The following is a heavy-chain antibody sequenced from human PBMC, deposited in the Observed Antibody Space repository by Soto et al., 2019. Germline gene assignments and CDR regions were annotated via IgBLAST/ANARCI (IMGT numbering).Heavy chain of an antibody. D-gene: IGHD3-16*02. CDR3: ARDISLLPQGWFDP. CDR2: INWNGGST. Sequence: PGGSLRLSCAASGFTFYDYGMSWVRQAPGKGLEWVSGINWNGGSTSYADSVKGRFTISRDNAQNSLYLQMNTLRAEDTALYYCARDISLLPQGWFDPWGQGTLVTVSS. CDR1: GFTFYDYG. V-gene: IGHV3-20*04. J-gene: IGHJ5*02.